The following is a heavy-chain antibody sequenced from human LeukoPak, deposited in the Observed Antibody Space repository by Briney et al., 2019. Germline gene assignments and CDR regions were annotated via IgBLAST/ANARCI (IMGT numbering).Heavy chain of an antibody. CDR2: IYYSGST. J-gene: IGHJ6*03. D-gene: IGHD2-2*01. CDR1: GGSISSSSYY. Sequence: SETLSLTSTVSGGSISSSSYYWGWIRQPPGKGLEWIGSIYYSGSTYYNPSLKSRVTISVDTSKNQFSLKLSSVTAADTAVYYCARHSRSTNYYYYYMDVWGKGTAVTVSS. CDR3: ARHSRSTNYYYYYMDV. V-gene: IGHV4-39*01.